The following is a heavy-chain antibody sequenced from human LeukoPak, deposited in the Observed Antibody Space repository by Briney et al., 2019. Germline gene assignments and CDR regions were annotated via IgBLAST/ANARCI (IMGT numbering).Heavy chain of an antibody. CDR1: GYTFTGYY. J-gene: IGHJ5*02. D-gene: IGHD2-2*01. V-gene: IGHV1-2*04. Sequence: GASVKVSCKASGYTFTGYYMHWVRQAPGQGLEWMGWINPNSGGTNYAQKFQGWVTMTRDTSISTAYMELSRLRSDDTAVYYCARGGGVVVPAALYNWFDPWGQGTLVTVSS. CDR2: INPNSGGT. CDR3: ARGGGVVVPAALYNWFDP.